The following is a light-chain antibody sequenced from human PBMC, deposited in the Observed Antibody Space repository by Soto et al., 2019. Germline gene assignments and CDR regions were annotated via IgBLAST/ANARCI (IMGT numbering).Light chain of an antibody. CDR2: DTS. Sequence: EIVLTQSPATLSLSPGERATLSCRASENLYIYLAWYQQKPGQAPRLLIYDTSKRATDIPDRFSGSGSGTDYTLTISSLEPEDVAVYYCQEHGNWPRRTFGPGTKVDIK. J-gene: IGKJ3*01. CDR1: ENLYIY. V-gene: IGKV3-11*01. CDR3: QEHGNWPRRT.